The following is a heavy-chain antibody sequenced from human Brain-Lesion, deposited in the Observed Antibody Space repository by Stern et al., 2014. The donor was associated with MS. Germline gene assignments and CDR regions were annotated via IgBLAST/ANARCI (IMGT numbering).Heavy chain of an antibody. J-gene: IGHJ4*02. CDR3: TRDRLDYGYSYFDY. Sequence: VQLVESGGGLIEPGRSLRLSCTASGFSFGDYAINWIRQAPGKGLVWVGFIRSKVYGGAAEYAASVKGRFTISRDDSKSIAYLQVNGLKTEDTAVYYCTRDRLDYGYSYFDYWGQGTLVTVSS. V-gene: IGHV3-49*03. CDR1: GFSFGDYA. D-gene: IGHD4-17*01. CDR2: IRSKVYGGAA.